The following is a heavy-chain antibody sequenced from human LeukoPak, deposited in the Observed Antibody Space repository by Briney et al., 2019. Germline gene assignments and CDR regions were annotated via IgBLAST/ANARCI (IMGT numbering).Heavy chain of an antibody. J-gene: IGHJ4*02. V-gene: IGHV1-46*01. CDR1: GYTFTSYY. CDR2: INPSGGST. Sequence: ASVKVSCKASGYTFTSYYMHWVRQAPGQGLEWVGIINPSGGSTSYAQKFQGRVTMTRDMSTSTVYMELSSLRSEDTAVYYCARVLSRWELPIHYWGQGTLVTVSS. D-gene: IGHD1-26*01. CDR3: ARVLSRWELPIHY.